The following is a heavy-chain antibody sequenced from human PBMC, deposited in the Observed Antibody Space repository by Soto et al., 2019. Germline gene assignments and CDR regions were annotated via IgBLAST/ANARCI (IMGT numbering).Heavy chain of an antibody. CDR1: GGSISSGGYY. V-gene: IGHV4-31*03. Sequence: QVQLQESGPGLVKPSQTLSLTCTVSGGSISSGGYYWSWIRQHPGKGLEWIGYIYYSGSTYYNPSLKCRVTISVDTSKNQFSLKLSSVTAADTAVYYCAREVIAIGEPKRARWYYDYGMDVWGQGTTVTVSS. CDR3: AREVIAIGEPKRARWYYDYGMDV. CDR2: IYYSGST. J-gene: IGHJ6*02. D-gene: IGHD3-10*01.